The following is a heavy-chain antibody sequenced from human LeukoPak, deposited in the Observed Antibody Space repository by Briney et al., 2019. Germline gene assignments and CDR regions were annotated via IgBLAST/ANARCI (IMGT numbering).Heavy chain of an antibody. D-gene: IGHD5-12*01. Sequence: PGGSLRPSCAVSGFTFSSYWMSWVRQAPGKGLEWVANIKQDGSEQYYVDSVKGRFTISRDNAKNSLYLQMISLRAEDTAVYYCARVSGTYFDYWGRGTLVTVSS. CDR1: GFTFSSYW. CDR2: IKQDGSEQ. V-gene: IGHV3-7*01. J-gene: IGHJ4*02. CDR3: ARVSGTYFDY.